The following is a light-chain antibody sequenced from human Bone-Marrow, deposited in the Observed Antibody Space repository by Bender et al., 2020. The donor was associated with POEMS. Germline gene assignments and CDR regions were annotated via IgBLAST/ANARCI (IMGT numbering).Light chain of an antibody. CDR3: NSYAASNYCLVI. V-gene: IGLV2-8*01. CDR2: EVT. Sequence: QSALTQPASVSGSPGQSITISCTGTSSDVGSYNLVSWYQQHPVKAPKLLIYEVTKRPSGVPDRFSGSKSGNTASMTVSGLQAEDGADYYCNSYAASNYCLVIFGGGTKLTVL. CDR1: SSDVGSYNL. J-gene: IGLJ2*01.